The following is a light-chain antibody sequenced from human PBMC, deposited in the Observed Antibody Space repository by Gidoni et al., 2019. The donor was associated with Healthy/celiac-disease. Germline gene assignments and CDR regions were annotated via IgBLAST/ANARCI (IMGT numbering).Light chain of an antibody. CDR2: DVS. CDR1: SSDVGGYNY. CDR3: CSYAGSYTFEV. J-gene: IGLJ2*01. V-gene: IGLV2-11*01. Sequence: QSALTQPRSVSGSPGQSVTISCTGTSSDVGGYNYVSWYQQNPGKAPKLMIYDVSKRPSGVPDRCSGSKSGNTASLTISGLQAEDEADYYCCSYAGSYTFEVFGGGTKLTVL.